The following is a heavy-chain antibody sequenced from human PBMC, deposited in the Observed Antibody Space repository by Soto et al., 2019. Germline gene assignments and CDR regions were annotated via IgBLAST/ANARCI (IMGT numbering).Heavy chain of an antibody. CDR3: AKARCTTTDCYVPDY. CDR2: ISGSGGSP. D-gene: IGHD1-26*01. V-gene: IGHV3-23*01. Sequence: GGSLRLSCAASGFSFRTYTTSWVRQAPGKGLEWLSVISGSGGSPSYADSVQGRFVISRDNARNTLYLHMNSLRAEDTAMYYCAKARCTTTDCYVPDYWGRGTLVTVSS. CDR1: GFSFRTYT. J-gene: IGHJ4*02.